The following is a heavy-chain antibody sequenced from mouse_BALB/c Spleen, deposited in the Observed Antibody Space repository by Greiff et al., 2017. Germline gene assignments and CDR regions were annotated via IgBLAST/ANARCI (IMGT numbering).Heavy chain of an antibody. Sequence: EVQLQQSGPELVKPGASVKMSCKASGYTFTSYVMHWVKQKPGQGLEWIGYINPYNDGTKYNEKFKGKATLTSDKSSSTAYMELSSLTSEDSAVYYCARVGAARATSAMDYWGQGTSVTVSS. J-gene: IGHJ4*01. CDR1: GYTFTSYV. CDR3: ARVGAARATSAMDY. D-gene: IGHD3-1*01. V-gene: IGHV1-14*01. CDR2: INPYNDGT.